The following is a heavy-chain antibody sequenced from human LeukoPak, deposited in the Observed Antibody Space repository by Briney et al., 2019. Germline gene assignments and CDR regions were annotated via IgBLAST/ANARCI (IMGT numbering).Heavy chain of an antibody. D-gene: IGHD3-3*01. V-gene: IGHV4-59*01. CDR3: ARAPERVWSGLYYYYYYGMDV. J-gene: IGHJ6*02. CDR2: IYYSGRT. CDR1: GGSISSYY. Sequence: SETLSLTCTVSGGSISSYYWSWIRQPPGKGLEWIGYIYYSGRTNYNPSLKSRVTISVDTSKNQFSLKLSSVTAADTAVYYCARAPERVWSGLYYYYYYGMDVWGQGTTVTVSS.